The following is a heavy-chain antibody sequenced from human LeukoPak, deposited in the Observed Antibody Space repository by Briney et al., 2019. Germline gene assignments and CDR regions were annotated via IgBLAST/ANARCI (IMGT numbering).Heavy chain of an antibody. J-gene: IGHJ4*02. CDR1: GGSISSSSYY. D-gene: IGHD2-2*01. Sequence: SETLSLTCTVSGGSISSSSYYWGWIRQHPGKGLEWIGYIYYSGSTYYNPSLKSRVTISVDTSKNQFSLKLSSVTAADTAVYYCARGPIVVVPAATHFDYWGQGTLVTVSS. V-gene: IGHV4-31*03. CDR2: IYYSGST. CDR3: ARGPIVVVPAATHFDY.